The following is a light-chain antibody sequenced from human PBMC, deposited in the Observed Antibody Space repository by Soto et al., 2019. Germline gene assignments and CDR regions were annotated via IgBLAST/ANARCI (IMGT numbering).Light chain of an antibody. CDR1: QGITNY. J-gene: IGKJ3*01. Sequence: DIQMTQSPPSLSASVGDRVTITCRASQGITNYLAWYQQRPGKVPTLLIYAASILQSGVPSRFIGSRSGTDYTLTISSLQPEDVATYYCHSYNTAAFTFGPGTKVDIK. V-gene: IGKV1-27*01. CDR2: AAS. CDR3: HSYNTAAFT.